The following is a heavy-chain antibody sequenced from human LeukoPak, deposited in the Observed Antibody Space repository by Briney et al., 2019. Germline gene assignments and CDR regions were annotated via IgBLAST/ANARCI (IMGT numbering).Heavy chain of an antibody. CDR1: GGSIRSGSYY. D-gene: IGHD6-19*01. Sequence: SQTLSLTCSVSGGSIRSGSYYWSWIRQPAGKGLELIGRIYTSGTTHYNPSLKSRVTITVDTSKTQFSVKLTSVTAADTAVYYCARWYSSSTGDRFDSWGQGTQVTVSS. CDR2: IYTSGTT. J-gene: IGHJ4*02. CDR3: ARWYSSSTGDRFDS. V-gene: IGHV4-61*02.